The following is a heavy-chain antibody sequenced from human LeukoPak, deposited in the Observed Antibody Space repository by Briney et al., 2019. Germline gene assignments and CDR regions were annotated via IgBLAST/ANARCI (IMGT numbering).Heavy chain of an antibody. D-gene: IGHD4-17*01. CDR1: GFTFSSYS. CDR2: ISSSSSYI. V-gene: IGHV3-21*01. J-gene: IGHJ1*01. Sequence: GGSLRLSCAASGFTFSSYSMNWVRQAPGKGLEWVSSISSSSSYIYYADSVTGRFTISRDNAKNSLYLQMNSLRAEDTAVYYCAYYGDYGGAEYFQHWGQGTLVTVSS. CDR3: AYYGDYGGAEYFQH.